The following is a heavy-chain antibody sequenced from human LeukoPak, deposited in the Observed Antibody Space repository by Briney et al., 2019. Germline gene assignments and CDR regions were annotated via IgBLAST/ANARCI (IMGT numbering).Heavy chain of an antibody. V-gene: IGHV3-23*01. CDR2: ISGSGGST. Sequence: PPGGSLRLSCAASGFTFSSYAMSWVRPAPGKGLEWVSAISGSGGSTYYADSVKGRFTISRNNSKNMLYLQMNSLRAEDTAVYYCAKDTALMTVTTYDYWGQGTLVTVSS. CDR3: AKDTALMTVTTYDY. D-gene: IGHD4-17*01. J-gene: IGHJ4*02. CDR1: GFTFSSYA.